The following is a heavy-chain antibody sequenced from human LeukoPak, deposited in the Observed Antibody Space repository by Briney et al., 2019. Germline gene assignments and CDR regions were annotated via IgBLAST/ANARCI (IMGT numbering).Heavy chain of an antibody. CDR2: IYYSGST. Sequence: SETLSLTCTVSGGSISSYYWSWIRQPPGKGLEWIGYIYYSGSTNYNPSLKSRVTISVDTSKNQFSLKLSSVTAADTAVYYCARVRYYYDSSATPVGYYFDYWGQGTLVTVSS. V-gene: IGHV4-59*01. CDR3: ARVRYYYDSSATPVGYYFDY. J-gene: IGHJ4*02. D-gene: IGHD3-22*01. CDR1: GGSISSYY.